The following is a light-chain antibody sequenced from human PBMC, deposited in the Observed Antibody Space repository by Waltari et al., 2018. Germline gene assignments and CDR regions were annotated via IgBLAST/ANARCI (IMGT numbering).Light chain of an antibody. CDR1: QSLLHSNGNIY. V-gene: IGKV2-28*01. Sequence: DIVLTQSPRSLPVTPGEPASMSCRSSQSLLHSNGNIYLDWYLQRPGQPPQLLIYLGSRRASGVPDRFSGSGTGTDFTLKISRVEAEDVGIYFCMQALQTPTFGPGTKVDIK. CDR2: LGS. CDR3: MQALQTPT. J-gene: IGKJ3*01.